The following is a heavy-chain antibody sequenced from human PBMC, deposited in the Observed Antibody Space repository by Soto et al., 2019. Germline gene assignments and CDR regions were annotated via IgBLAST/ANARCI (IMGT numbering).Heavy chain of an antibody. CDR2: ISGSGGGT. D-gene: IGHD3-22*01. J-gene: IGHJ1*01. V-gene: IGHV3-23*01. CDR3: AKCGNDSSGCVVRYFQH. CDR1: GFTFIIYA. Sequence: EVQLLESGGGLVQPGGSLRLSCAASGFTFIIYAMSWVRQAPGKGLEWVSAISGSGGGTYYPDSVEGRLTTTRDNSNNTLYLQMSSLRAEDTAVYYCAKCGNDSSGCVVRYFQHWGQGTLGTVSS.